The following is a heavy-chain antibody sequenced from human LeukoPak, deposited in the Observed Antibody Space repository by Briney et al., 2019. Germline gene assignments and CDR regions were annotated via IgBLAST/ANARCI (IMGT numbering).Heavy chain of an antibody. V-gene: IGHV3-21*01. CDR3: ARDLGAAAGEGAFDY. D-gene: IGHD6-13*01. J-gene: IGHJ4*02. CDR2: ISSSSSYI. CDR1: GFTFSSYS. Sequence: GGSLRLSCAASGFTFSSYSMSWVRQAPGKGLEWVSSISSSSSYIYYADSVKGRFTISRDNAKNSLYLQMNSLRAEDTAVYYCARDLGAAAGEGAFDYWGQGTLVTVSS.